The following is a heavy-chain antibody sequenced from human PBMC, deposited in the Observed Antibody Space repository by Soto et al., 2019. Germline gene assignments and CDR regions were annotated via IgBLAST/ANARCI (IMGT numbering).Heavy chain of an antibody. J-gene: IGHJ1*01. CDR2: IDPSDSQT. V-gene: IGHV5-10-1*01. D-gene: IGHD5-12*01. Sequence: GEYLQISCKGSGYSFAGYWITWVRQKPGKGLEWMGRIDPSDSQTYYSPSFRGHVTISVTKSITTVFLQWSSLRASDTAMYYCARQIYDSDSGPNLQDSFASRGQGTPVTVSS. CDR1: GYSFAGYW. CDR3: ARQIYDSDSGPNLQDSFAS.